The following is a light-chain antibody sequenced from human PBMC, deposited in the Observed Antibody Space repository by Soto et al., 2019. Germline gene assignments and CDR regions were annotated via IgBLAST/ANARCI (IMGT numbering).Light chain of an antibody. CDR1: QSVSSSY. CDR3: QQYGSSPPT. V-gene: IGKV3-20*01. CDR2: GAS. Sequence: EIVLTQSPGTLSLSPGERATLSCRASQSVSSSYLAWYQQKPGQAPRLLIYGASSRATGIPDRFSGSGSRTDFTLTISRLEPEDFAVYYCQQYGSSPPTFGQGTKVEI. J-gene: IGKJ1*01.